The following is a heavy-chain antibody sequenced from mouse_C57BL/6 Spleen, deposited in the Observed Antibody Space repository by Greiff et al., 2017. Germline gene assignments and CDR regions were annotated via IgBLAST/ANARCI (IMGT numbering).Heavy chain of an antibody. CDR2: IYPYNGVS. CDR3: ASVNRYYAMDY. CDR1: GYSFTGYY. V-gene: IGHV1-31*01. Sequence: VQLKESGPELVKPGASVKISCKASGYSFTGYYMHWVKQSHGNILDWIGYIYPYNGVSSYNQKFKGKATLTVDKSSSTAYMELRSLTSEDSAVYYCASVNRYYAMDYWGQGTSVTVSS. J-gene: IGHJ4*01.